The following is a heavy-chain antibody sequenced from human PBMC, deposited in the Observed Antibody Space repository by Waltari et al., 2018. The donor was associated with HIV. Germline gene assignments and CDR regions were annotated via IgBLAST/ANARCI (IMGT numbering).Heavy chain of an antibody. J-gene: IGHJ6*02. CDR1: GGTFSSYA. V-gene: IGHV1-69*04. CDR2: IIPILGIP. D-gene: IGHD2-8*01. CDR3: AIDLPINGRGRRYYYGMDV. Sequence: QVQLVQSGAEVKKPGSSVKVSCKDSGGTFSSYAIRWVRQAPGQGLEWMGRIIPILGIPDSARKFHGRVTITADKSTSTAYMELSSLGSEDTAVYYCAIDLPINGRGRRYYYGMDVWGQGTTVTVSS.